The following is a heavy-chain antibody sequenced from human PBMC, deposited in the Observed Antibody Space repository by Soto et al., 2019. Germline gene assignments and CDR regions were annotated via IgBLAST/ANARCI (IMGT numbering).Heavy chain of an antibody. CDR1: GFTFTTYA. CDR2: VTGSAGST. V-gene: IGHV3-23*01. Sequence: GGSLRLSCVASGFTFTTYAMNWVRQAPGKGLEWVSTVTGSAGSTYYADSVQGRFTVSRDNSKNTLYLQMNSLRAEDTAVYYCAKELRDIAAILGATYVWGKGTTVTVSS. D-gene: IGHD2-2*01. J-gene: IGHJ6*04. CDR3: AKELRDIAAILGATYV.